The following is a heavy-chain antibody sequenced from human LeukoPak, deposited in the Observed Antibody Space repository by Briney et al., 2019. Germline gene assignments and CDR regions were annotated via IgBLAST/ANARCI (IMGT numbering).Heavy chain of an antibody. CDR2: VKGDGTKT. CDR1: GFTLNDYW. D-gene: IGHD2-2*01. CDR3: TRDGAESTPNDY. Sequence: GGSLRLSCATSGFTLNDYWIHWVRQAPGKGLYWVSGVKGDGTKTVYADSGKGRFTVSRDNARDALFLQMNSLRAEDSAVYYCTRDGAESTPNDYWGQGTLVTVSS. V-gene: IGHV3-74*01. J-gene: IGHJ4*02.